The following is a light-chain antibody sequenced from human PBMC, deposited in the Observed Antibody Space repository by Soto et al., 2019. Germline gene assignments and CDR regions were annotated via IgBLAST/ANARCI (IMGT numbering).Light chain of an antibody. CDR1: QSVSSN. CDR3: QQYNDWPLT. Sequence: IVLTQSPVSLSVSPGERVPLSCLASQSVSSNLAWYQQKPGQAPSLLIYGAFTRATGIPARFSGTGSGTEFTLTIRSLQSEDFALYYCQQYNDWPLTFGQGTKVDIK. J-gene: IGKJ1*01. CDR2: GAF. V-gene: IGKV3-15*01.